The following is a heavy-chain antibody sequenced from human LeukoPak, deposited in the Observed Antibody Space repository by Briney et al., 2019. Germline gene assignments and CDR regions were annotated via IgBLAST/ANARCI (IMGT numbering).Heavy chain of an antibody. CDR1: GYTLTELS. J-gene: IGHJ4*02. Sequence: ASVKVSCKFSGYTLTELSMHWVRQAPGKGLEWMGGFDPEDGETIYAQKFQGRVTMTEDTSTDTAYMELSSLRSEDTAVYYCATTTYDSSGSGWWFIDYWGQGTLVTVSS. V-gene: IGHV1-24*01. D-gene: IGHD3-22*01. CDR3: ATTTYDSSGSGWWFIDY. CDR2: FDPEDGET.